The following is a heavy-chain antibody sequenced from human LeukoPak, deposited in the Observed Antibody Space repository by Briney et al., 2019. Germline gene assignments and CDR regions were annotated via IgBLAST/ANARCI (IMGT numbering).Heavy chain of an antibody. CDR3: ARSWGINCSGGNCYPSFFDY. CDR1: AGTFSSSA. V-gene: IGHV1-69*13. Sequence: SVKVSCKASAGTFSSSAISWVRQAPGQGLEWMGGIIPIFETTNYAQKFQGRVSITADEPTSTAYMELSSLRSEDTAVYYCARSWGINCSGGNCYPSFFDYWGQGALVTVSS. D-gene: IGHD2-15*01. CDR2: IIPIFETT. J-gene: IGHJ4*02.